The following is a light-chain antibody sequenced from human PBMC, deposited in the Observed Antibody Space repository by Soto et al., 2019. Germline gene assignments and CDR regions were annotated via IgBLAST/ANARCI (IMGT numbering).Light chain of an antibody. Sequence: DIQMTQSPSTLSASVGDRVTITCRASQSISTWLAWYHQKPGKAPKLLISSASSLESGVPSRFSGSGSGTEFSLAISSLQPDDFXTXXCQQYNYYPYTFGEGTKLEIK. CDR3: QQYNYYPYT. CDR1: QSISTW. V-gene: IGKV1-5*01. J-gene: IGKJ2*01. CDR2: SAS.